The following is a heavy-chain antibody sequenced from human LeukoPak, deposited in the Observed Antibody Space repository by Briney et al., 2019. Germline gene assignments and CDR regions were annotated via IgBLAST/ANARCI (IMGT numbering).Heavy chain of an antibody. J-gene: IGHJ4*02. D-gene: IGHD6-19*01. CDR1: GFTFNNYG. CDR3: AKVYSAGWYPGYFDY. Sequence: PGGTLRLSCAASGFTFNNYGLSWVRQAPGKGLEWVSAISGSGVTTYYADSVKGRFTISGDNSKNTLYLQMNSLRAEDTAVYYCAKVYSAGWYPGYFDYWGQGTLVTVSS. CDR2: ISGSGVTT. V-gene: IGHV3-23*01.